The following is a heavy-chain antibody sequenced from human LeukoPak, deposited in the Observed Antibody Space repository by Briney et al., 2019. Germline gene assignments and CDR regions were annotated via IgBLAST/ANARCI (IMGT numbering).Heavy chain of an antibody. Sequence: PGGSLRLSCAASGFTFSSYAMSWVRQAPGKGLEWVSAISGSGGSTYYADSVKGRFTISRDNSKNTLYLQMNSLRAEDTVVYYCAKDRVVVVPAAIRGHFDYWGQGTLVTVSS. J-gene: IGHJ4*02. CDR2: ISGSGGST. D-gene: IGHD2-2*01. CDR3: AKDRVVVVPAAIRGHFDY. CDR1: GFTFSSYA. V-gene: IGHV3-23*01.